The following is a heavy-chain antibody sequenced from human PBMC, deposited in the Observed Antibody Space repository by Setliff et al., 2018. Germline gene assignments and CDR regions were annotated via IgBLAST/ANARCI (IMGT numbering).Heavy chain of an antibody. CDR3: ARDNVDTAMGLSYYYYYYMDV. Sequence: PSETLSLTCAVSGYSISSGYYWGWIRQPPGKGLEWIGSIYHSGSTYYNPSLKSRVTISVDTSKNQFSLKLSSVTAADTAVYYCARDNVDTAMGLSYYYYYYMDVWGKGTTVTVSS. V-gene: IGHV4-38-2*02. CDR1: GYSISSGYY. CDR2: IYHSGST. D-gene: IGHD5-18*01. J-gene: IGHJ6*03.